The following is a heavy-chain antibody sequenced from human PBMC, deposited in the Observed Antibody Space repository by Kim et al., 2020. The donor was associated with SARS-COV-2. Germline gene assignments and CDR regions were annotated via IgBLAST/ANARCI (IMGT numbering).Heavy chain of an antibody. V-gene: IGHV4-31*03. Sequence: TLSLTCTVSGGSMSSGPYYWSWIRQHPGKGLEWIGYIYKSGNTYYNPSLKSRGTISIDTSKNQFSLKLNSVTAADTAIYYCARRDPDRLFDYWGQGTLVTVSS. CDR2: IYKSGNT. CDR3: ARRDPDRLFDY. CDR1: GGSMSSGPYY. J-gene: IGHJ4*02.